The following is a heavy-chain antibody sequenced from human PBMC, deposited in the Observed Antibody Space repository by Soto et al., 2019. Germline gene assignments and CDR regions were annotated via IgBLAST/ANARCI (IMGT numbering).Heavy chain of an antibody. D-gene: IGHD6-6*01. J-gene: IGHJ6*02. Sequence: PSETLSLTCTVSGGSISSGGYYWTWIRQHPGKGLEWIGYNYYSGITYYNPSLKSRVTISLDTSKNQFSLKLSSVTAADTAVYYCARGSSIAGLYYGMDVWGQGTTV. V-gene: IGHV4-31*03. CDR1: GGSISSGGYY. CDR2: NYYSGIT. CDR3: ARGSSIAGLYYGMDV.